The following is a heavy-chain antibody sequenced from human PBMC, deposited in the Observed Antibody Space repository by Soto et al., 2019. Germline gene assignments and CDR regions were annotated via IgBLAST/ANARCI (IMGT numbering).Heavy chain of an antibody. V-gene: IGHV4-31*03. D-gene: IGHD3-22*01. CDR1: GGSISSGRYY. CDR2: IYYSGST. J-gene: IGHJ4*02. CDR3: ARGNYYYDSSGYYLHSPFDY. Sequence: SETLSLTCTFSGGSISSGRYYWSWIRQHPGKGLEWIGYIYYSGSTYYNPSLKSRVTISVDTSKNQFSLKLSSVTAADTAVYYCARGNYYYDSSGYYLHSPFDYWGQGTLVTVSS.